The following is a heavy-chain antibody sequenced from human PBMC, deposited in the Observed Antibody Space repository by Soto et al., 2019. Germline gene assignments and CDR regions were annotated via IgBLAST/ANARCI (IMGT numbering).Heavy chain of an antibody. J-gene: IGHJ4*02. CDR2: IIPIFGTA. CDR1: GGTFSSYA. Sequence: SVKVSCKASGGTFSSYAISWVRQAPGQGLEWMGGIIPIFGTANYAQKFQGRVTITADESTSTAYMELSSLRSEDTAVYYCAREGSGYSSLFGYWGQGTLVTVSS. D-gene: IGHD3-10*01. V-gene: IGHV1-69*13. CDR3: AREGSGYSSLFGY.